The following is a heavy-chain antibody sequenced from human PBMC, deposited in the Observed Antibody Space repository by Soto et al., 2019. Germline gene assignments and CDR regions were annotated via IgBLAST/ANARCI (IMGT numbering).Heavy chain of an antibody. V-gene: IGHV5-51*01. Sequence: GESLKISCKGSGYSFTSYWIVWVRQLPWKGLEWMGIIYPGDSDTRYSPFFQGQVTISADKSISTAYLQWSSLKASDTAMYYCARRQRSQTGPRLPRSYYGIDVWGQGTTVTVSS. CDR1: GYSFTSYW. CDR3: ARRQRSQTGPRLPRSYYGIDV. CDR2: IYPGDSDT. D-gene: IGHD2-15*01. J-gene: IGHJ6*02.